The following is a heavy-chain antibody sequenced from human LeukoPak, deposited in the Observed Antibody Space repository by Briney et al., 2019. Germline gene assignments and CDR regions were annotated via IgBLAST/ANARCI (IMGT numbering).Heavy chain of an antibody. CDR1: GYTFTSYG. J-gene: IGHJ6*03. CDR2: ISAYNGNT. CDR3: ARDVASVVVVAADVIRDYYMDV. V-gene: IGHV1-18*01. Sequence: ASVKVSCKASGYTFTSYGISWVRQAPGQGLERMGWISAYNGNTNYAQKLQGRVTMTTDTSTSTAYMELRSLRSDDTAVYYCARDVASVVVVAADVIRDYYMDVWGKGTTVTVSS. D-gene: IGHD2-15*01.